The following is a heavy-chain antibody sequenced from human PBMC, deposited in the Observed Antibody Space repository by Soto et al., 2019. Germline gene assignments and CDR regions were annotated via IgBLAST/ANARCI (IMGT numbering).Heavy chain of an antibody. CDR2: IYSGGRT. J-gene: IGHJ4*02. CDR3: ARYCSSTSCYSPFDY. Sequence: SGGSLRLSCAASGFTVSSNYMSWVRQAPGKGLEWVSVIYSGGRTYYADSVKGRFTIFRDNSKNTLYLQMNSLRAEDTAVYYCARYCSSTSCYSPFDYWGQGTLVTVSS. CDR1: GFTVSSNY. V-gene: IGHV3-53*01. D-gene: IGHD2-2*01.